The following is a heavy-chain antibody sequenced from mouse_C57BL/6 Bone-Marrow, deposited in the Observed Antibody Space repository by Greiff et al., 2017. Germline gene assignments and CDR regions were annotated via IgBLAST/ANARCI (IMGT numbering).Heavy chain of an antibody. Sequence: VQLQQPGTELVKPGASVKLSCKASGYTFTSYWMHWVQQRPGQGLEWIGNINPSNGGTNYNEKFKSKATLTVDKSSSTAYMQIRSLKSEDSAVYYCARIYDGYDGHAWFAYGGRGTRVTVSA. D-gene: IGHD2-2*01. CDR1: GYTFTSYW. CDR3: ARIYDGYDGHAWFAY. J-gene: IGHJ3*01. CDR2: INPSNGGT. V-gene: IGHV1-53*01.